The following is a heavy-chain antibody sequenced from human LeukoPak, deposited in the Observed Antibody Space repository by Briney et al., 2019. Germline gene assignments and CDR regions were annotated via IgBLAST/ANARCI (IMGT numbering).Heavy chain of an antibody. J-gene: IGHJ5*02. D-gene: IGHD3-22*01. CDR2: INHSGST. CDR3: ARGTYYNDSSGYYSNWFDP. V-gene: IGHV4-34*01. CDR1: GGSLSGYY. Sequence: PSETLSLTCAVYGGSLSGYYWSWIRQPPGRGLEWIGEINHSGSTNYNPSLKSRVTISVDTSKNQFSLKLSSVTAADTAVYYCARGTYYNDSSGYYSNWFDPWGQGTLVTVSS.